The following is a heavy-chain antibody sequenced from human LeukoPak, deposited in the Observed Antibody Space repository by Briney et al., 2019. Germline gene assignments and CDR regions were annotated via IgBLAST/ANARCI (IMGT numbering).Heavy chain of an antibody. CDR1: GFTFSSYA. D-gene: IGHD4-17*01. J-gene: IGHJ3*02. CDR2: ISYDGSNK. Sequence: GRSLRLSCAASGFTFSSYAMHWVRQAPGKGLEWVAVISYDGSNKYYADSVKGRFTISRDNSKNRLYLQMNSLRAEDTAVYYCARDYGVIWGQGTMVTVSS. CDR3: ARDYGVI. V-gene: IGHV3-30*04.